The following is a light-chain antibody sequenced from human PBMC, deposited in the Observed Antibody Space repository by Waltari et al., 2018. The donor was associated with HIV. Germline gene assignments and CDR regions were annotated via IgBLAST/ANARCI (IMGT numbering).Light chain of an antibody. CDR1: SNDIGPYNY. J-gene: IGLJ6*01. Sequence: QSALTQLPAASGSPGQSVTISCTGTSNDIGPYNYVSWYQQHPDKAPRLLIYEVNKRPSGVPGRFSGSKSGNTASLTVSGLQAEDEADYYCSSYAGSGNLLLFGGGTKVTVL. CDR2: EVN. CDR3: SSYAGSGNLLL. V-gene: IGLV2-8*01.